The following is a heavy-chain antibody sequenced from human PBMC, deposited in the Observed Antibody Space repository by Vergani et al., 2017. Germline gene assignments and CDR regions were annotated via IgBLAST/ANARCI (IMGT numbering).Heavy chain of an antibody. CDR3: ATTGVVEIGAHFDH. CDR2: INSRGTYT. Sequence: EVQLVESGGGLVQPGGSLRLSCAASGLIFNSYSMNWVRQAPGKGLEWVSSINSRGTYTFYSDSVKGRFTISRDIANSSLFLQLSSLRAEDTAVYYCATTGVVEIGAHFDHWGRGTLVTVSS. D-gene: IGHD2-2*01. J-gene: IGHJ4*02. V-gene: IGHV3-21*02. CDR1: GLIFNSYS.